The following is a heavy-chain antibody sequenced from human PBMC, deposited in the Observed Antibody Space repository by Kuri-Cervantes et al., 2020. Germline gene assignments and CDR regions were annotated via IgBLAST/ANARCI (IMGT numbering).Heavy chain of an antibody. Sequence: ASVKVSCKASGYTFTSYDINWVRQATGQGLEWMGWMNPNSGNTGYAQKFQGRVTMTRNTSISTAYMELSSLRSGDTAVYYCARGPYDSSGYYSYFDYWGQGTLVTVSS. V-gene: IGHV1-8*02. D-gene: IGHD3-22*01. J-gene: IGHJ4*02. CDR2: MNPNSGNT. CDR3: ARGPYDSSGYYSYFDY. CDR1: GYTFTSYD.